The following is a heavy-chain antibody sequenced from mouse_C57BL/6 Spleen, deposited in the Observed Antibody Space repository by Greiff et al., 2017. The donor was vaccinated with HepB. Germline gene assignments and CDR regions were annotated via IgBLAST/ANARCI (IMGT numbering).Heavy chain of an antibody. J-gene: IGHJ1*03. Sequence: VQLQQSGAELVKPGASVKISCKASGYAFSSYWMNWVKQRPGKGLEWIGQIYPGDGDTNYNGKFKGKATLTADKSSSTAYMQLSSLTSEDSAVYFCARAPITTVGYFDVWGTGTTVTVSS. CDR2: IYPGDGDT. CDR1: GYAFSSYW. CDR3: ARAPITTVGYFDV. D-gene: IGHD1-1*01. V-gene: IGHV1-80*01.